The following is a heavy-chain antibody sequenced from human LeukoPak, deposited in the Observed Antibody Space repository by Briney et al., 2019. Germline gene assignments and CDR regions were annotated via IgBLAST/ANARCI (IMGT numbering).Heavy chain of an antibody. V-gene: IGHV3-11*01. J-gene: IGHJ6*02. CDR2: IGSTGTTV. D-gene: IGHD3-16*01. CDR3: ARGGALLYYYGLDV. CDR1: GFTFSDYY. Sequence: GGSLRLSCAASGFTFSDYYMSWFRQAPGKGLEWVSYIGSTGTTVYYADFVKGRFTISRDSASNSLFLEMTNLRADDTAVYYCARGGALLYYYGLDVWGQGTAVTVSS.